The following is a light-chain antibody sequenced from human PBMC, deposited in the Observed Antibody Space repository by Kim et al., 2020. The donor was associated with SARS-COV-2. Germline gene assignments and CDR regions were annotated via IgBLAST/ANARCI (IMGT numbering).Light chain of an antibody. J-gene: IGKJ4*01. V-gene: IGKV3-11*01. CDR3: QHRRNWPLT. CDR1: QTVNSY. Sequence: PGERATLSCRASQTVNSYLAWYQHKPGQAPRLLIFDASSRATGIPARFIGSGSGTDFTLTISSLEPEDSAVYYCQHRRNWPLTFGGGTKVDI. CDR2: DAS.